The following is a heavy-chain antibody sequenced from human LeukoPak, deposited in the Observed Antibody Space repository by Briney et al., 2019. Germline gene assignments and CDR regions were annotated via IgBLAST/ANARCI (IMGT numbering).Heavy chain of an antibody. CDR2: IRYDGSNK. Sequence: GGSLRLSCAASGFTFSSYGMHWVRQAPGKGLEWVAFIRYDGSNKYYADSVKGRFTISRDNAKNSLYLQMNSLRAEDTALYYCAKDIGYGSGSLPRGYFDYWGQGTLVTVSS. V-gene: IGHV3-30*02. J-gene: IGHJ4*02. CDR3: AKDIGYGSGSLPRGYFDY. CDR1: GFTFSSYG. D-gene: IGHD3-10*01.